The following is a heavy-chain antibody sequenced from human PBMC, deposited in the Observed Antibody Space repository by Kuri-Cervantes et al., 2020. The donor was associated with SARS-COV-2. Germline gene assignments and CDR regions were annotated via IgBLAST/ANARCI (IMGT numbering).Heavy chain of an antibody. V-gene: IGHV3-48*01. D-gene: IGHD6-13*01. CDR3: ARGRSSSWYYFDY. CDR1: GFTFSSYS. J-gene: IGHJ4*02. Sequence: GESLKISCAASGFTFSSYSMNWVRQAPGKGLEWVSYISSSSSTIYYADSVKGRFTISRDNTKNSLYLQMNSLRAEDTAVYYCARGRSSSWYYFDYWGQGTLVTVSS. CDR2: ISSSSSTI.